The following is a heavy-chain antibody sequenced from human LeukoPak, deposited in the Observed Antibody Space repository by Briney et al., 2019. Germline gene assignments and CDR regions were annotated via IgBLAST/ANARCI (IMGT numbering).Heavy chain of an antibody. Sequence: SETLSLTCTVSGGSISSGDYYWNWIRQSPGKGLEWIGYIYYSGSTYYNPSLKSRVTISIDTSKNQFSLKLSSVTAADTAVYFCARPPDFYDTWYFDLWGRGTLVTVSS. V-gene: IGHV4-30-4*08. D-gene: IGHD3-22*01. CDR3: ARPPDFYDTWYFDL. CDR1: GGSISSGDYY. J-gene: IGHJ2*01. CDR2: IYYSGST.